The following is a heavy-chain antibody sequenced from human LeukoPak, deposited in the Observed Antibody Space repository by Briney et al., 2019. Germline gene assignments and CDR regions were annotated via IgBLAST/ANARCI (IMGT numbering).Heavy chain of an antibody. CDR1: GGSISSSSYY. V-gene: IGHV4-39*01. CDR2: VYYSGST. Sequence: SETLSLTCTVSGGSISSSSYYWGWIRQPPGKGLEWIGSVYYSGSTYYNPSLKSRVTISVDTSKNQFSLKLSSVTAADTAVYYCARGLYNYGHGDYWGQGTLVTVSS. J-gene: IGHJ4*02. CDR3: ARGLYNYGHGDY. D-gene: IGHD5-18*01.